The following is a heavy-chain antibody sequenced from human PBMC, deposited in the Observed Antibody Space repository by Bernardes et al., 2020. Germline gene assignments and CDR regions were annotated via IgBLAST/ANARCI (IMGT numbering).Heavy chain of an antibody. J-gene: IGHJ6*03. CDR1: GGSISSSSYY. CDR3: ARQRGGSLYYYYMDV. V-gene: IGHV4-39*01. Sequence: SETLSLTCTVSGGSISSSSYYWGWIRQPPGKGLEWIGSIYYSGSTYYNPSLKSRVTISVDTSKNQFSLKLSSVTAADTAVYYCARQRGGSLYYYYMDVWGKGTTVTVSS. CDR2: IYYSGST. D-gene: IGHD3-10*01.